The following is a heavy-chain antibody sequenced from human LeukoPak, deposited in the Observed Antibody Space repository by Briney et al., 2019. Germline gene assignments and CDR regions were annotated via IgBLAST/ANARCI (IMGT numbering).Heavy chain of an antibody. J-gene: IGHJ5*02. Sequence: SETLSLTCAVYGGSFSGYYWSWIRQPPGKGLEWIGEINHSGSTNYNPSLKGRVTISVDTSKNQLSLKLSSVTAADTAVYYCARVYCSSTSCYSWFDPWGQGTLVTVSS. D-gene: IGHD2-2*01. V-gene: IGHV4-34*01. CDR2: INHSGST. CDR1: GGSFSGYY. CDR3: ARVYCSSTSCYSWFDP.